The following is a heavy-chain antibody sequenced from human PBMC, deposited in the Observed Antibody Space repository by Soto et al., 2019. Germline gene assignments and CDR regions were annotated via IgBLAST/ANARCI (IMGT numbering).Heavy chain of an antibody. J-gene: IGHJ4*02. CDR2: ISGSGGST. CDR3: AKVALRYFDWLSTIDY. CDR1: GFTFSSYA. D-gene: IGHD3-9*01. V-gene: IGHV3-23*01. Sequence: GGSLRLSCAASGFTFSSYAMSWVRQAPGKGLEWVSAISGSGGSTYYADSVKGRFTISRDNSKNTLYLQMNSLRAEDTAVYYCAKVALRYFDWLSTIDYWGQGTLVTVSS.